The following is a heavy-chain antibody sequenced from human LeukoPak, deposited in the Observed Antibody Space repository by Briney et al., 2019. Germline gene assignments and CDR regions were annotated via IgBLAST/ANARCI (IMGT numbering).Heavy chain of an antibody. CDR3: AKEPREYCSSTSCPNWFDS. Sequence: GGSLRHSCAASGFTFNNYAMSWVRQAPGKGLEWVSAISASGGTTYYADSVKGRFTISRDNSENTLFLQMNSLRAEDTAVYYCAKEPREYCSSTSCPNWFDSWGQGTLVTVSS. V-gene: IGHV3-23*01. CDR1: GFTFNNYA. CDR2: ISASGGTT. J-gene: IGHJ5*01. D-gene: IGHD2-2*01.